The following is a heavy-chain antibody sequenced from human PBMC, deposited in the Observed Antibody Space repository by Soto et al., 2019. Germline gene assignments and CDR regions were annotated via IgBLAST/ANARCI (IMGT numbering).Heavy chain of an antibody. CDR1: GGTFSDSA. CDR3: ASGLCGSSFPFDF. V-gene: IGHV1-69*12. Sequence: QVHLVQSGAEVKKPGSSVKVSCKTSGGTFSDSAINWLRQTPGQGLEWMGGLVPMFRTANYAPNLQGSVSLTADESTTTVLLELSRLSFEDTAVYYCASGLCGSSFPFDFWGQGTLVTVSS. CDR2: LVPMFRTA. J-gene: IGHJ4*02. D-gene: IGHD1-26*01.